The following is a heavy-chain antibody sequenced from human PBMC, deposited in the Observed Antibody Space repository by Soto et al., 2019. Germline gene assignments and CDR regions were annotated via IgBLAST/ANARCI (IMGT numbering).Heavy chain of an antibody. J-gene: IGHJ5*02. V-gene: IGHV4-31*03. CDR2: IYYSGST. CDR1: GGSISSGGYY. D-gene: IGHD3-3*01. Sequence: SETLSLTCTVSGGSISSGGYYWSWIRQHPGKGLEWTGYIYYSGSTYYNPSLKSRVTISVDTSKNQFSLKLSSVTAADTAVYYCARDRLRFARFDPWGQGALVTVSS. CDR3: ARDRLRFARFDP.